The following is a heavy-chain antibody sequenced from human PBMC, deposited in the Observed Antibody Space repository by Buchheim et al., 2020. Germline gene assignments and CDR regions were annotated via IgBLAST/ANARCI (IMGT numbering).Heavy chain of an antibody. Sequence: QLVESGGGLVQPGGSLRLSCAASGFTFSNFWLHWVRQAPGTGLVWVFRTDSDGSSTYYADSVKGQFTLSSDNPKNTLYMQMNSLRPEDTAVYFCVRVWYGMDDWGRGTT. CDR3: VRVWYGMDD. CDR1: GFTFSNFW. J-gene: IGHJ6*02. CDR2: TDSDGSST. V-gene: IGHV3-74*01.